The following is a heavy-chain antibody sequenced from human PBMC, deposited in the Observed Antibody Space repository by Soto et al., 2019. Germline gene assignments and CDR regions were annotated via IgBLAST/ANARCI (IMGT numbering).Heavy chain of an antibody. J-gene: IGHJ6*02. CDR1: GFTLSSYW. Sequence: GGSLRLSCEASGFTLSSYWMHWVRQAPGKGLEWVSSISSSSSYIYYADSVKGRFTISRRNAKNSLYLQMNSLRAEDTAVYYCARTLYSSRSYGMDVWGQGTTVTVSS. V-gene: IGHV3-21*01. D-gene: IGHD6-19*01. CDR3: ARTLYSSRSYGMDV. CDR2: ISSSSSYI.